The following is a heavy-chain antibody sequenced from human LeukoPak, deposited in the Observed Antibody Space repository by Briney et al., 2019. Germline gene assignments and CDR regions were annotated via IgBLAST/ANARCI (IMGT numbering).Heavy chain of an antibody. Sequence: PGRSLRLSCAASGFTFGDYAMSWVRQAPGKGLEWVGVIRSNAYGGTTEYAASVKGRFTISRDDPKSIAYLQMNSLKPEDTAVHYCTRGITGTKTDYWGQGTLVTVSS. D-gene: IGHD1-20*01. V-gene: IGHV3-49*04. J-gene: IGHJ4*02. CDR1: GFTFGDYA. CDR2: IRSNAYGGTT. CDR3: TRGITGTKTDY.